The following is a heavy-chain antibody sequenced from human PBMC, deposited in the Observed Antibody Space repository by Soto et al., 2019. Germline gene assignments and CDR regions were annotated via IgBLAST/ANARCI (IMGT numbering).Heavy chain of an antibody. Sequence: GASVKVSCKASGYTFTSYGISWVRQAPGQGLEWMGWISAYNGNTNYAQKLQGRVTMTTDTSTSTAYMELRSLRSDDTAVYYCARDRGGFGHHFDWLFLYYYMDVWGKGTTVTVSS. CDR2: ISAYNGNT. CDR1: GYTFTSYG. D-gene: IGHD3-9*01. J-gene: IGHJ6*03. CDR3: ARDRGGFGHHFDWLFLYYYMDV. V-gene: IGHV1-18*01.